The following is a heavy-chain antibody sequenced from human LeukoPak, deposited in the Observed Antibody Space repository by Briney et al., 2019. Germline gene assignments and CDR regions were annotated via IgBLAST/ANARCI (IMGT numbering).Heavy chain of an antibody. D-gene: IGHD3-16*01. Sequence: PGGSLRLSCAASGFTFLTYAMNRVRQAPGEGLEWVAGISGGSGSTYYADSVKGRFTVSRDNSKSTLYLQMSSLRAADTAVYYCAKGFSTYVYNWFDPWGQGTLVTVSS. CDR1: GFTFLTYA. J-gene: IGHJ5*02. CDR2: ISGGSGST. CDR3: AKGFSTYVYNWFDP. V-gene: IGHV3-23*01.